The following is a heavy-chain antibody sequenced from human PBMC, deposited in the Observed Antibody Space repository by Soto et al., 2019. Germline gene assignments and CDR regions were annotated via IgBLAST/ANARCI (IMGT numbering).Heavy chain of an antibody. CDR2: IYYSGST. D-gene: IGHD3-22*01. J-gene: IGHJ5*02. CDR3: AVGHGFRYDSSGYSWLGAWFDP. V-gene: IGHV4-59*01. CDR1: GGSISSYD. Sequence: SSEPLCLPRTVAGGSISSYDWSWIRKPPGKGLEWIGYIYYSGSTNYNPSLKSRVTISVDTSKNQFSLKLSSVTAADTAVYYCAVGHGFRYDSSGYSWLGAWFDPWGQGTLVTVSS.